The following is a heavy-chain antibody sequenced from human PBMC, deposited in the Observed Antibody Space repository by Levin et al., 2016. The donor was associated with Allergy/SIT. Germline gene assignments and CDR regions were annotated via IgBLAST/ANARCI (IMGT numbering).Heavy chain of an antibody. CDR3: ARALGRIDSPSNYYYYGMDV. CDR1: GYTFTSYA. D-gene: IGHD2-2*01. J-gene: IGHJ6*02. CDR2: INTNTGNP. Sequence: ASVKVSCKASGYTFTSYAMNWVRQAPGQGLEWMGWINTNTGNPTYAQGFTGRFVFSLDTSVSTAYLQISSLKAEDTAVYYCARALGRIDSPSNYYYYGMDVWGQGTTVTVSS. V-gene: IGHV7-4-1*02.